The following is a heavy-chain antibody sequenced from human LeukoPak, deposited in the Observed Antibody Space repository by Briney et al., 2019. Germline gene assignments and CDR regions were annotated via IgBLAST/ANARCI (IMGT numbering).Heavy chain of an antibody. V-gene: IGHV1-2*02. CDR1: GYTFTGYY. CDR2: INPNGGAT. CDR3: ARADSGYEFDY. J-gene: IGHJ4*02. Sequence: ASVKVSCKASGYTFTGYYMHWVRQAPGQGLEWMGWINPNGGATNSAQKFQGRVTMTRDTSISTAYMELSRLRSDDTAVYYCARADSGYEFDYWGREPWSPSPQ. D-gene: IGHD5-12*01.